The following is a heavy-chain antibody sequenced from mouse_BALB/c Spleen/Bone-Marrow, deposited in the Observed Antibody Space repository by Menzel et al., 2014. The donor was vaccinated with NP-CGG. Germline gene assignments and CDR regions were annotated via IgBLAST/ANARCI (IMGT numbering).Heavy chain of an antibody. J-gene: IGHJ2*01. CDR1: GFTFSSFG. CDR2: ISSGSSTI. V-gene: IGHV5-17*02. D-gene: IGHD4-1*01. Sequence: EVKLMESGGGLVQPGGSRKLSCAASGFTFSSFGMHWVRQAPEKGLEWVAYISSGSSTIFYADTVKGRFTVSRDNPKNALFLQMTRLRSEDTAMYYCTRGGNWDDFDYWGQGTTLTVSP. CDR3: TRGGNWDDFDY.